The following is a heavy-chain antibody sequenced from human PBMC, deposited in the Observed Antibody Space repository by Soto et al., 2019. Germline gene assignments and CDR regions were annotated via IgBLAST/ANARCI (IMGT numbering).Heavy chain of an antibody. Sequence: GESLEISCKGSGYSFTSYWISWVRQMPGKGLEWMGRSDPSESYTNYSPSFQGHVTISADKSISTAYLQWSSLKASDTAMYYCASSGWYSQYYYYGMDVWGQGTTVTVSS. J-gene: IGHJ6*02. CDR2: SDPSESYT. D-gene: IGHD6-19*01. CDR1: GYSFTSYW. V-gene: IGHV5-10-1*01. CDR3: ASSGWYSQYYYYGMDV.